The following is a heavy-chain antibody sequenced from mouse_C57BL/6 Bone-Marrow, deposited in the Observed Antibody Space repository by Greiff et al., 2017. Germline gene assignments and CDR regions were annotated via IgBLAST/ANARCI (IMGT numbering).Heavy chain of an antibody. V-gene: IGHV5-17*01. J-gene: IGHJ1*03. Sequence: EVQLVESGGGLVKPGGSLKLSCAASGFTFSDYGMHWVRQAPEKGLEWVAYISSGSSTIYYADTVKGRFTISRDNAKNTLFLQMTSLRSEDTAMYYCASYYSNCYWYFDVWGTGTTVTVSS. CDR1: GFTFSDYG. D-gene: IGHD2-5*01. CDR2: ISSGSSTI. CDR3: ASYYSNCYWYFDV.